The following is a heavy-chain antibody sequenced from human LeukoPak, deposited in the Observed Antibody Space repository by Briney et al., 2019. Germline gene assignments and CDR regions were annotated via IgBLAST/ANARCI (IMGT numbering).Heavy chain of an antibody. CDR3: ARGGYDYVWGSYRYTFDY. V-gene: IGHV4-34*01. J-gene: IGHJ4*02. D-gene: IGHD3-16*02. Sequence: GSLRLSCAASGFTFSRHGINWIRQPPGKGLEWIGEINHSGSTNYNPSLKSRVTISVDTSKNQFSLKLSSVTAADTAVYYCARGGYDYVWGSYRYTFDYWGQGTLVTVSS. CDR1: GFTFSRHG. CDR2: INHSGST.